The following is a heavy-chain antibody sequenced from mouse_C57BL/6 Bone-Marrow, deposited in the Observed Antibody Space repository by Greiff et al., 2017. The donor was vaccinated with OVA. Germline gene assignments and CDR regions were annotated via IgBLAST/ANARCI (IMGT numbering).Heavy chain of an antibody. CDR1: GFTFTSYW. Sequence: VQLQQPGAELVKPGASVKLSCKASGFTFTSYWMHWVKQRPGQGLEWIGMIHPNSGSTNYHEKFKSKATLTVDKSSSTAYMQLSSLTSEDSAVYYCAREKGVTTGLAYWGQGTLVTVSA. D-gene: IGHD2-2*01. CDR2: IHPNSGST. CDR3: AREKGVTTGLAY. V-gene: IGHV1-64*01. J-gene: IGHJ3*01.